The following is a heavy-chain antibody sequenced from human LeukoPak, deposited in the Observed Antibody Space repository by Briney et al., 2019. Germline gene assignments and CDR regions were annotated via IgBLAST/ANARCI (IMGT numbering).Heavy chain of an antibody. CDR2: VNPDGSST. D-gene: IGHD3-9*01. Sequence: GGSLRLSCAAPGFTLSNYWVHWVRQAPGKGLVGVSRVNPDGSSTNYADSVKGRFTISRDNAKNTLYLQMNRLRAEDTAVYYSARDMTGYHDYWGQGTLVTVSS. J-gene: IGHJ4*02. V-gene: IGHV3-74*01. CDR3: ARDMTGYHDY. CDR1: GFTLSNYW.